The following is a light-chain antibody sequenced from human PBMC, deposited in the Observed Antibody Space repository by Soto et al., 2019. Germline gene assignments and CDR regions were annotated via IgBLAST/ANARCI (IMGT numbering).Light chain of an antibody. CDR3: QQYYSSPWT. Sequence: DIVMTQSPDSLAVSLGERATINCKSSQSVLFSSNSKNYLAWYQQKPGQPPKLLLYWASTRESWVPDRFSGSGSWTDFTLTISSLQAEDVAVYYGQQYYSSPWTFGQGTKVEIK. CDR1: QSVLFSSNSKNY. V-gene: IGKV4-1*01. J-gene: IGKJ1*01. CDR2: WAS.